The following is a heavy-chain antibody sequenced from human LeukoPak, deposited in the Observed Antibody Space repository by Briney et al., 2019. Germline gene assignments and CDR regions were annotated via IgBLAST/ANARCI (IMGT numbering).Heavy chain of an antibody. CDR3: ARTYSSSWFDY. J-gene: IGHJ4*02. V-gene: IGHV4-61*08. D-gene: IGHD6-13*01. CDR2: IYYSGST. Sequence: SQTLSLTCTVSGGSISSGGYYWSWIRQPPGKGLEWIGYIYYSGSTNYNPSLKSRVTISVDTSKNQFSLKLSSVTAADTAVYYCARTYSSSWFDYWGQGTLVTVSS. CDR1: GGSISSGGYY.